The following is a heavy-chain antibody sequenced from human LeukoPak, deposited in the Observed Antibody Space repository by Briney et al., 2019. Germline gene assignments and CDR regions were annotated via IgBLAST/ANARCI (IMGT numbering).Heavy chain of an antibody. CDR1: GFTFSSYG. Sequence: GGSLRPSCAASGFTFSSYGMHWVRQAPGKGLEWVAFIRYDGSNKYYADSVKGRFTISRDNSKNTLYLQMNRLRAEDTAVYYCAKISTMTSLGDAFDIWGQGTMVTVSS. D-gene: IGHD3-22*01. CDR3: AKISTMTSLGDAFDI. CDR2: IRYDGSNK. J-gene: IGHJ3*02. V-gene: IGHV3-30*02.